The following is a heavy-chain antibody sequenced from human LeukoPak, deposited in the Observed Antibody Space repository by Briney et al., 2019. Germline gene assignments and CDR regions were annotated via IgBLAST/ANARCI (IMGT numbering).Heavy chain of an antibody. CDR3: ARLPTRRGIAAAGTGDY. J-gene: IGHJ4*02. CDR1: GYSISSGYY. Sequence: SETLSLTCTVSGYSISSGYYWGWIRQPPGKGLEWIGSIYHSGSTYYNPSLKSRVTISVDTSKNQFSLKLSSVTAADTAVYYCARLPTRRGIAAAGTGDYWGQGTLVTVSS. V-gene: IGHV4-38-2*02. D-gene: IGHD6-13*01. CDR2: IYHSGST.